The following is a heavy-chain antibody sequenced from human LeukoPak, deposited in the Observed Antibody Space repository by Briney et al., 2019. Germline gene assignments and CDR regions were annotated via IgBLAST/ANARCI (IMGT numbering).Heavy chain of an antibody. D-gene: IGHD1-7*01. V-gene: IGHV4-39*07. CDR2: IYYSGTT. Sequence: SETLSLTCTVSGGSISSSSYYWGWIRQPPGKGLEWIGIIYYSGTTYYNPSLKSRVTISVDTSKNQFSLKLSSVTAADTAVYYCARPLELADAFDIWGQGTMVTVSS. CDR1: GGSISSSSYY. CDR3: ARPLELADAFDI. J-gene: IGHJ3*02.